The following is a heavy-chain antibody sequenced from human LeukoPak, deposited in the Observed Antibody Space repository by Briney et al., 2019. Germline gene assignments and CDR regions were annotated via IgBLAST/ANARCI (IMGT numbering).Heavy chain of an antibody. V-gene: IGHV3-48*03. Sequence: AGGSLRLSCAASGFTFSSYEMNWVRQAPGKGLEWVSYISSSGSTIYYADSVKGRFTISRDNAKNSLYPQMNSLRAEDTAVYYCARDRDGYNCVFDYWGQGTLVTVSS. CDR2: ISSSGSTI. CDR1: GFTFSSYE. D-gene: IGHD5-24*01. J-gene: IGHJ4*02. CDR3: ARDRDGYNCVFDY.